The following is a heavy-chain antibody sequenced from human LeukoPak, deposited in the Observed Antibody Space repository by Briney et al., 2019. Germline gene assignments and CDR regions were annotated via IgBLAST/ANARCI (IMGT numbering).Heavy chain of an antibody. V-gene: IGHV3-64D*06. CDR3: VKDQGGYEYYFDY. CDR2: ISSNGGST. J-gene: IGHJ4*02. Sequence: PGGSLRLSCSASGFTFSSYAMHWVRQAPGKGLEYVSAISSNGGSTYYADSVKGRFTISRDNSKNTLYLQMSSLRAEDTAVYYRVKDQGGYEYYFDYWGQGTLVAVSS. D-gene: IGHD5-12*01. CDR1: GFTFSSYA.